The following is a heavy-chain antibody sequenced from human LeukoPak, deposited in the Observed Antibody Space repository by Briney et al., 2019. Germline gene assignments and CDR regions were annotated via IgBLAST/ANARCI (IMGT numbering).Heavy chain of an antibody. CDR2: ITWNGGGT. CDR3: IKDGLQYCTSTSCYEFQS. D-gene: IGHD2-2*01. CDR1: GITFDEYS. V-gene: IGHV3-43*01. Sequence: PGGSLRLSCADSGITFDEYSMHWVRQAPGKGLECVSLITWNGGGTSYADSVKGRFTISRDNKKSSLYLQMHSLRTEDTAFYFCIKDGLQYCTSTSCYEFQSWGQGTLVTVSS. J-gene: IGHJ4*02.